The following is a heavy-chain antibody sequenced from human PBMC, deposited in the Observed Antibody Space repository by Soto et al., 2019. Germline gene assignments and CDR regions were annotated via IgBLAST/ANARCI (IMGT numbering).Heavy chain of an antibody. D-gene: IGHD6-13*01. Sequence: QVQLVQSGAEVKKPGSSVKVSCKASGGTFSNHAIHGVRQAPGQGLEWRGRLIPNFTTTDYAQRFQGRVTITADESTITAYMELSSLKHDDTDVYYCAREVAADGNFREDVFDIGGQGTMVTVSS. V-gene: IGHV1-69*12. J-gene: IGHJ3*02. CDR1: GGTFSNHA. CDR2: LIPNFTTT. CDR3: AREVAADGNFREDVFDI.